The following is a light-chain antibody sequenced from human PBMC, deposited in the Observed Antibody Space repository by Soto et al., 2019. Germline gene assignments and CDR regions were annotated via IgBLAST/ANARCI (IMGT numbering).Light chain of an antibody. V-gene: IGLV2-8*01. J-gene: IGLJ2*01. CDR1: SSDVGGYNY. Sequence: QSVLTQPPSASGSPGQSVTISCTGTSSDVGGYNYVSWYQQHPGKAPKLMIYEVTKRPSGVPDRFSGSKSGNTASLTVSGLQAEDEAEYFCSSYAGSNNYVVFGGGTKVTVL. CDR3: SSYAGSNNYVV. CDR2: EVT.